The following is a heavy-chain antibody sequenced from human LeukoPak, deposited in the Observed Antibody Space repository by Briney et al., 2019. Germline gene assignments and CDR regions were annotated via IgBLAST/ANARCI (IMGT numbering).Heavy chain of an antibody. CDR2: ISYDGSNK. D-gene: IGHD6-13*01. V-gene: IGHV3-30*04. CDR3: AREALYSSSFGWFDP. CDR1: GFTFSSYA. Sequence: PGGSLRLSCAASGFTFSSYAMHWVRQAPGKGLEWVAVISYDGSNKYYADSVKGRFTISRDNSKNTLYPQMNSLRAEDTAVYYCAREALYSSSFGWFDPWGQGTLVTVSS. J-gene: IGHJ5*02.